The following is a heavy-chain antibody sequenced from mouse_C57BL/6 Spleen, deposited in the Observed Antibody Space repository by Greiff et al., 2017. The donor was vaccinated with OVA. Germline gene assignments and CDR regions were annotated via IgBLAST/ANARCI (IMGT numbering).Heavy chain of an antibody. J-gene: IGHJ4*01. CDR2: IDPEAGGA. CDR1: GYTFTDYE. V-gene: IGHV1-15*01. D-gene: IGHD1-2*01. CDR3: TRPAGYYAMDY. Sequence: QVQLKQSGAELVRPGASVTLSCKASGYTFTDYEMHWVKQTPVPGLEWIGAIDPEAGGAAYNQKFKGKAILTADKSSSTAYMELRSLTSEDSAVYYCTRPAGYYAMDYWGQGTSVTVSS.